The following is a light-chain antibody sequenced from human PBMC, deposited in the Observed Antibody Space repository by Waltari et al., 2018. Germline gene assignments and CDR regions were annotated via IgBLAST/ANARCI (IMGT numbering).Light chain of an antibody. J-gene: IGKJ4*01. CDR1: QSISSY. Sequence: DIQMTQSPSSLSASVGDRVTITCRASQSISSYLNWYQQKPGKAPKLLIYSASSLQSGVPSRFSGSGSETDFTLTISSLQPDDSATYYCQQSYSTPLTFGGGTKVEIK. V-gene: IGKV1-39*01. CDR2: SAS. CDR3: QQSYSTPLT.